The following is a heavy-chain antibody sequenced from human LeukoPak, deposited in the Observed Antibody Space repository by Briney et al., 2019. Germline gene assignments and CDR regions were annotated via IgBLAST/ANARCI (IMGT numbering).Heavy chain of an antibody. Sequence: SGKVSCKASGGTFSSYSVSWVRQAPGQGLEWMGRIIPIIDIANYAQKFQGRVSITADKSATNVFMELSSLRPEDTAMYYCARDAHEGGNSYNYGLDVWGQGTAVTVSS. CDR2: IIPIIDIA. V-gene: IGHV1-69*10. J-gene: IGHJ6*02. D-gene: IGHD3-16*01. CDR1: GGTFSSYS. CDR3: ARDAHEGGNSYNYGLDV.